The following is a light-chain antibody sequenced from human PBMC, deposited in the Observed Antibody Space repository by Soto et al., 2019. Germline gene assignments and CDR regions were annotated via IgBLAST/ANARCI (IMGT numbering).Light chain of an antibody. J-gene: IGKJ2*01. V-gene: IGKV2-28*01. CDR1: QSLLRSNGYNS. CDR3: MQSLHYIYT. CDR2: LGS. Sequence: DIVLTQSPLSLPVTPGEPASISCRARQSLLRSNGYNSLDWVLQKPGQYPQVLINLGSNRATGGPNRFSGSGSGTDFTLKISRVEAEDVGVYYCMQSLHYIYTFGQGTKLEIK.